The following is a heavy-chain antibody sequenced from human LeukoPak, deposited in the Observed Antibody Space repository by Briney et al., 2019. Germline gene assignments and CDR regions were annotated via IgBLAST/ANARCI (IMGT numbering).Heavy chain of an antibody. CDR2: ISGSGGST. J-gene: IGHJ4*02. V-gene: IGHV3-23*01. CDR3: AKDQRPFDY. Sequence: PGGSLRLSCAAPGFTFSSYAMSWVRQAPGQGLEWVSAISGSGGSTYSADSVKGRFTISRDNSKNTLYLQMNSLRAEDTAVYYCAKDQRPFDYWGQGTLVTVSS. CDR1: GFTFSSYA.